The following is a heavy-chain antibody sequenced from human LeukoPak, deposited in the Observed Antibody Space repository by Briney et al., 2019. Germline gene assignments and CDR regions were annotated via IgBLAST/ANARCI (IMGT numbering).Heavy chain of an antibody. CDR2: INPNSGGT. CDR3: ARARGFIVGAPFDY. D-gene: IGHD1-26*01. CDR1: GYTFTGYY. Sequence: ASVKVSCKASGYTFTGYYMHWVRQAPGQGLEWMGWINPNSGGTNYAQKLQGRVTMTTDTSTSTAYMELRSLRFDDTAVYYCARARGFIVGAPFDYWGQGTLVTVSS. V-gene: IGHV1-2*02. J-gene: IGHJ4*02.